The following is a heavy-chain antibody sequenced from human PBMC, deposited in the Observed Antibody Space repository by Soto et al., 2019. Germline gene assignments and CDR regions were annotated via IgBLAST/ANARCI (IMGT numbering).Heavy chain of an antibody. Sequence: QLQLQESGSGRVKPSQTLSLTCAVSGGSISSGGYSWSWIRQPPGKGLEWIGYIYRSGSTYSNPSRKSRAILSVDRSKNQFSLKLSSVTAADTAVYYCAGGPGVARNYWGQGTLVTVSS. V-gene: IGHV4-30-2*01. CDR2: IYRSGST. D-gene: IGHD5-12*01. CDR1: GGSISSGGYS. CDR3: AGGPGVARNY. J-gene: IGHJ4*02.